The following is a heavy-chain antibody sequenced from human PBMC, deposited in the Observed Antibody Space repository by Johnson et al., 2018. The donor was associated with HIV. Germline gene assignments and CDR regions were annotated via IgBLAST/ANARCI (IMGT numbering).Heavy chain of an antibody. V-gene: IGHV3-66*01. J-gene: IGHJ3*02. Sequence: VHLVESGGGLVQPGGSLRLSCAASEFTVSSSYMSWVRQAPGKGLEWVSVIYSGDSEYYADSVKGRFSISRDNSKNTQYLQMNSLRAEDTAVYYCARAYSYGVFDIWGQGTMVTVS. D-gene: IGHD5-18*01. CDR1: EFTVSSSY. CDR3: ARAYSYGVFDI. CDR2: IYSGDSE.